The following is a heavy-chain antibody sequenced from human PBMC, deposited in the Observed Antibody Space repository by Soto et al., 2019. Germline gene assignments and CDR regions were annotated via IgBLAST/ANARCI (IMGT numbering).Heavy chain of an antibody. D-gene: IGHD1-26*01. Sequence: QVQLVQSGAEVKKPGSSGKVSCKASGGTFSSYSINWVRQAPGQGREWIGEIIPIFGTANYAQKFQGRGTITADESTSTAYMELSSLRSEDTAVYYCAIDGGRHSGGIDYWGQGTLVTVSS. V-gene: IGHV1-69*01. CDR1: GGTFSSYS. CDR3: AIDGGRHSGGIDY. CDR2: IIPIFGTA. J-gene: IGHJ4*02.